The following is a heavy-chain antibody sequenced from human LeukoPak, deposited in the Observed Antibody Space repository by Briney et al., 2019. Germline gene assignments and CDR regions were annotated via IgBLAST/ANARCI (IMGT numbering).Heavy chain of an antibody. Sequence: GGSLRLSCAASGFTFSSYSMHWVRQAPGKGLEWVALTSYDGSNKYYADSVKGRFTISRDNSKNTLYLQMNSLRTEDTAMYYCAKDMGYTFGHAFDYWGQGTLGTVSS. V-gene: IGHV3-30-3*01. D-gene: IGHD5-18*01. CDR2: TSYDGSNK. CDR3: AKDMGYTFGHAFDY. J-gene: IGHJ4*02. CDR1: GFTFSSYS.